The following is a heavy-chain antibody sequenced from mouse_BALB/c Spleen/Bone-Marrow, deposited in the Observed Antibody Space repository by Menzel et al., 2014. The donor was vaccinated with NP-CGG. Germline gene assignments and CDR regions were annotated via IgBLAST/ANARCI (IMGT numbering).Heavy chain of an antibody. V-gene: IGHV1S137*01. CDR1: GYKFTDSS. J-gene: IGHJ3*01. CDR2: ISTYYGDA. CDR3: ARGGAWFAY. Sequence: VQLQQSGAELVRPGVSVKISCKGSGYKFTDSSLHWVKQSHAQSLEWIGVISTYYGDASYNQKFKGKAAMTVDKSSSTAYMELARLTSEDSAIYCCARGGAWFAYWGQGTLVTVSA.